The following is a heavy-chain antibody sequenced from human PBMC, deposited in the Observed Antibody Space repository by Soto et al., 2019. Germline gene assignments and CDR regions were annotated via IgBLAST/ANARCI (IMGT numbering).Heavy chain of an antibody. J-gene: IGHJ5*02. Sequence: GASVKVSCKASGGTFSSYAISWVRQAPGQGLEWMGGTIPIFGTANYAQKFQGRVTITADESTSTAYMELSSLRSEDTAVYYCARDPGIAVAGTGWFDPWGQGTLVTVSS. V-gene: IGHV1-69*13. CDR3: ARDPGIAVAGTGWFDP. CDR2: TIPIFGTA. D-gene: IGHD6-19*01. CDR1: GGTFSSYA.